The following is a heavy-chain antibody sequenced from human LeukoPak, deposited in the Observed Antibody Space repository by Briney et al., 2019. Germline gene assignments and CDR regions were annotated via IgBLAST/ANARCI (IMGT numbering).Heavy chain of an antibody. CDR3: ARTTVTDDAFDI. D-gene: IGHD4-17*01. CDR1: GFTFNTYT. CDR2: ISSGTSYI. Sequence: GGSLRLSCAASGFTFNTYTMNWVRQAPGKGLEWVSSISSGTSYIYYADSVKGRFTISRDNAKNSLYLQMNSLRAEDTAVYYCARTTVTDDAFDIWGQGTMVTVSS. V-gene: IGHV3-21*01. J-gene: IGHJ3*02.